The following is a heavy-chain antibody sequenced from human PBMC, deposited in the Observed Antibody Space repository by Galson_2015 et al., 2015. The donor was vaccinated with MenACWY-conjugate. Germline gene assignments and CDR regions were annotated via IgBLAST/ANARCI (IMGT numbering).Heavy chain of an antibody. V-gene: IGHV2-70*04. D-gene: IGHD3-10*01. Sequence: PALVIPTQTLTLTCTFSGFSLSTSGMRVSWIRQPPGKALEWLARIDWDDDKFYSTSLKTRLTISKDTSKNQVVLTMTNMDPVDTATYYCARTQLTMVRGVIINTAFDIWGQGTMVTVSS. CDR1: GFSLSTSGMR. CDR3: ARTQLTMVRGVIINTAFDI. J-gene: IGHJ3*02. CDR2: IDWDDDK.